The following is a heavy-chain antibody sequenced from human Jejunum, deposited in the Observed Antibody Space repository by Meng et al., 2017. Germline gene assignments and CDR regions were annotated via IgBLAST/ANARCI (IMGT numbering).Heavy chain of an antibody. CDR1: GYNFITYY. CDR3: ARSHRYCRGGSCYSEDAFDI. J-gene: IGHJ3*02. D-gene: IGHD2-15*01. Sequence: GESLKISCKGSGYNFITYYIAWVRQMPGRGLEWLGIIYPGDSDTRYRPSFQGQVTISVDKSISTAYLQWSSLKASDTAMYYCARSHRYCRGGSCYSEDAFDIWGQGTMVTVSS. V-gene: IGHV5-51*01. CDR2: IYPGDSDT.